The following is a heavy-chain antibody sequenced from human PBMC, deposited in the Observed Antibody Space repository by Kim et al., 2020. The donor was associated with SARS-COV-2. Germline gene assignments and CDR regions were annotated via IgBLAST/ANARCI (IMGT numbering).Heavy chain of an antibody. CDR1: RFIFSNYW. V-gene: IGHV3-7*01. D-gene: IGHD6-13*01. CDR3: GGDYSD. J-gene: IGHJ4*02. Sequence: GGSLRLSCAASRFIFSNYWMSWVRQAPGKGLEWVANIKEDGSEKYYVDSVEGRFIISRDNAENSLYLQMNSLRAEDTAVYYCGGDYSDWGQGTLVTVSS. CDR2: IKEDGSEK.